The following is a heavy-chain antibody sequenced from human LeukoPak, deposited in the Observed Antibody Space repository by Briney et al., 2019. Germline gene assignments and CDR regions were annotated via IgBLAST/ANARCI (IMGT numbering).Heavy chain of an antibody. CDR1: GFTFSSYA. V-gene: IGHV3-23*01. CDR3: AKAGVREYQLLWYFDY. D-gene: IGHD2-2*01. CDR2: ISGSGGST. J-gene: IGHJ4*02. Sequence: GGSLRLSCAASGFTFSSYAMSWVRQAPGKGLEWVSAISGSGGSTYYADSVKGRFTISRDNSKNTLYLQMNSLRAEDTAVYYCAKAGVREYQLLWYFDYWGQGTLVTVSS.